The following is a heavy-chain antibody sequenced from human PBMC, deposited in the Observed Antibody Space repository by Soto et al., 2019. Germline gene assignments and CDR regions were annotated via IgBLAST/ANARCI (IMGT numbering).Heavy chain of an antibody. CDR1: GGTFSSYA. CDR2: IIPIFGTA. J-gene: IGHJ5*02. V-gene: IGHV1-69*06. D-gene: IGHD3-9*01. CDR3: AGGAPVYFDWLSPRNWFDP. Sequence: QVQLVQSGAEVKKPGSSVKVSCKASGGTFSSYAISWVRQAPGQWLEWMGGIIPIFGTANYAQKFQGRVTITAYKSTSTAFMELSSLRSEDTAVYYRAGGAPVYFDWLSPRNWFDPWGQGTLVTVSS.